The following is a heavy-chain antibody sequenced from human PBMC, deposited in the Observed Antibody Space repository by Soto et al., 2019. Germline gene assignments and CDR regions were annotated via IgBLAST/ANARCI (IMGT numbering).Heavy chain of an antibody. D-gene: IGHD2-8*01. J-gene: IGHJ4*02. CDR3: AKGGGIVLMVYAYFDY. Sequence: GGSLRLSCAASGFTFSSYGMHWVRQAPGKGLEWVAVISYDGSNKYYADSVKGRFTISRDNSKNTLYLQMNSLRAEDTAVYYCAKGGGIVLMVYAYFDYWGQGTLVTVSS. CDR1: GFTFSSYG. CDR2: ISYDGSNK. V-gene: IGHV3-30*18.